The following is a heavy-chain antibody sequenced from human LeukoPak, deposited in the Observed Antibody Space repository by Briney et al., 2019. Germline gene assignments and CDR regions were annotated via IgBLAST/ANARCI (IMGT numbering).Heavy chain of an antibody. CDR1: GFTLSSYA. D-gene: IGHD6-19*01. CDR3: ASDLYSSGLEYFQH. CDR2: ISYDGSNK. V-gene: IGHV3-30-3*01. Sequence: PGGSLRLSRAASGFTLSSYAMHWVRQAPGKGLEGVAVISYDGSNKYYAASVKGRFTIYRDNSTNTLYLQMNSLRAEGTAVYYCASDLYSSGLEYFQHWGQGTLVTVSS. J-gene: IGHJ1*01.